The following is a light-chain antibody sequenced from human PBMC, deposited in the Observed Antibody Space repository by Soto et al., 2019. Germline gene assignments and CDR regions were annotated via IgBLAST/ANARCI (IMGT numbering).Light chain of an antibody. CDR2: WAS. CDR3: QQYGSSPPT. V-gene: IGKV4-1*01. CDR1: QSVLYSSNNKNY. J-gene: IGKJ1*01. Sequence: DIVMTQSPDSLAVSLGERATINCKSSQSVLYSSNNKNYLGWYQQKAGQPPKLLFYWASTRESGVPDRFIGSGSGTDFTLTISRLEPEDFAVYYCQQYGSSPPTFGQGTKVDIK.